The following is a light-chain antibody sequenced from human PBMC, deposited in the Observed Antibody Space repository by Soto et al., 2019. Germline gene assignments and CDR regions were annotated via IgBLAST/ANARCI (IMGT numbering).Light chain of an antibody. J-gene: IGKJ3*01. CDR1: QSVSSY. V-gene: IGKV3-11*01. CDR3: QQGSDWPPRVT. CDR2: DAS. Sequence: EIVLTQSPATLSLSPGERATLSCRASQSVSSYLAWYQQKPGQAPRLLIYDASNRATGIPARFSGSGSGTDFTLTISSLEPEDFAVYYCQQGSDWPPRVTSGPGTKVDIK.